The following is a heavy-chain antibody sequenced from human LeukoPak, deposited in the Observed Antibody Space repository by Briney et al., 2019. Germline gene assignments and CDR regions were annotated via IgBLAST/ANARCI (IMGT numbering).Heavy chain of an antibody. CDR3: ARGELTYRAWPDY. CDR1: GGSFSSGDYY. CDR2: IYYSGST. Sequence: PSQTLSLTCTVSGGSFSSGDYYWSWIRQPPGKGLEWIGYIYYSGSTYYNPSLKSRVTISVDTSKNQFSLKLSSVTAADTAVYYCARGELTYRAWPDYWGQGTLVTVSS. V-gene: IGHV4-30-4*01. D-gene: IGHD1-26*01. J-gene: IGHJ4*02.